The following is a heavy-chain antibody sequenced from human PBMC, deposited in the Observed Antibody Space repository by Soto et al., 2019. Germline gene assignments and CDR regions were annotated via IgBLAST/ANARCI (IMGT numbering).Heavy chain of an antibody. J-gene: IGHJ5*02. CDR1: GGSVSSGSYY. V-gene: IGHV4-61*01. D-gene: IGHD6-6*01. CDR2: IYYSGST. Sequence: PETLSLTCTVSGGSVSSGSYYWSWIRQPPGKGLEWIGYIYYSGSTNYNPSLKSRVTISVDTSKNQFSLKLSSVTAADTAVYYCAREVFDSSSGNWFDPWSQGTLDIVSS. CDR3: AREVFDSSSGNWFDP.